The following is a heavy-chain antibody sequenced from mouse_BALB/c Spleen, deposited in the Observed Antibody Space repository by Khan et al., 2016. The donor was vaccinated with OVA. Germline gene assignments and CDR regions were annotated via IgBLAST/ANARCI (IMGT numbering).Heavy chain of an antibody. D-gene: IGHD1-1*01. V-gene: IGHV1S132*01. J-gene: IGHJ2*01. CDR1: GYIFTNYW. CDR2: IYPGTGST. CDR3: ARPYDSSHYSDY. Sequence: QVQLQQSGAELVRPGASVKLSCKTSGYIFTNYWIHWVKQRSGQGLEWIARIYPGTGSTYYNEKFKGKATLTADTSSSTAYMQLSSLKSEDSAVFFWARPYDSSHYSDYWGQGTTLTVSS.